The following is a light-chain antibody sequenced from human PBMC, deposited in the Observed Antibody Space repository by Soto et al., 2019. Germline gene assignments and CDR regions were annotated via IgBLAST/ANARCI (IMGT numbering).Light chain of an antibody. V-gene: IGKV3D-15*01. CDR1: QSVDIS. Sequence: EIVLTQSPATLSVSQGERVILSCRASQSVDISLAWYQQKPGQAPRLLIYGASSRATGIPDRFSGSGSGTDFTLTISSLQSEDFAVYYCQQYHNWPITFGQGARPEI. CDR2: GAS. J-gene: IGKJ5*01. CDR3: QQYHNWPIT.